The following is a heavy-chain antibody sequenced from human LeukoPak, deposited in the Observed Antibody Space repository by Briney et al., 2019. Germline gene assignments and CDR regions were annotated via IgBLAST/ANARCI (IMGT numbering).Heavy chain of an antibody. D-gene: IGHD5-12*01. Sequence: GGSLRLSCTAAGFSLSMYWMSWFRQAPGKGLEWVANIRSDGVEKYYVDSVRGRFTISTDTAKNTLYLQMNSLRADDTAVYYCAREFTGYGNTDYWGQGTLVTVSS. CDR2: IRSDGVEK. CDR3: AREFTGYGNTDY. CDR1: GFSLSMYW. V-gene: IGHV3-7*03. J-gene: IGHJ4*02.